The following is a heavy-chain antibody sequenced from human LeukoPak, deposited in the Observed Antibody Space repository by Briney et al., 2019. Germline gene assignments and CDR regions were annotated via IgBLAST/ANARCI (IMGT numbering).Heavy chain of an antibody. Sequence: ASVKVSCKASGYTFTGYYMHWVRQAPGQGLEWMGWINPNSGGTNYAQKFQGRVTMTRDTSVSTAYMELSSLRSDDTAVYYCATARDRNSVYSSLDYWGQGTLVTVSS. V-gene: IGHV1-2*02. CDR1: GYTFTGYY. CDR2: INPNSGGT. J-gene: IGHJ4*02. D-gene: IGHD5/OR15-5a*01. CDR3: ATARDRNSVYSSLDY.